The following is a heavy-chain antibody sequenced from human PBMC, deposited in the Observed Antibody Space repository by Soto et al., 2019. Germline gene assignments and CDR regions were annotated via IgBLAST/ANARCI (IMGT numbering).Heavy chain of an antibody. Sequence: SETLSLTCTVSGGSISSGDYYWSWIRQPPGKGLEWIGYIYYSGSTYYNPSLKSRVTISVDTSKNQFSLKLSSVTAADTAVYYGGRDTGSNPGWFDPWGQGTLVTVSS. CDR2: IYYSGST. J-gene: IGHJ5*02. V-gene: IGHV4-30-4*01. CDR1: GGSISSGDYY. CDR3: GRDTGSNPGWFDP. D-gene: IGHD3-10*01.